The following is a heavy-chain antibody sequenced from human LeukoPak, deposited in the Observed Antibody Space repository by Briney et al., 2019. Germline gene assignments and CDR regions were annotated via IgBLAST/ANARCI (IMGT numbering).Heavy chain of an antibody. D-gene: IGHD2-15*01. Sequence: GGSLRLSCAASGITFSSYWMSWVRQAPGKGLEWVANIKQDGSEKYYVDSVKGRFTISRDNAKNSLYLQMNSLRAEDTAVYYCARCSGGSCYPFDYWGQGTLVTVSS. CDR3: ARCSGGSCYPFDY. CDR1: GITFSSYW. V-gene: IGHV3-7*01. CDR2: IKQDGSEK. J-gene: IGHJ4*02.